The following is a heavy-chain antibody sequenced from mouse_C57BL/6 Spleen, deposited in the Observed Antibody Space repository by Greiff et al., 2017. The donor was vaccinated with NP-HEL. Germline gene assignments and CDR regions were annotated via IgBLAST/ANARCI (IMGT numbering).Heavy chain of an antibody. V-gene: IGHV1-15*01. J-gene: IGHJ4*01. Sequence: QVQLMESGAELVRPGASVTLSCTASGFTFTDYEMHWVKQTPVHGLEWIGAIDPETGGPASNQTFKGKAILTVAKSSSTAYMELRSLTAEDSAVYYCTRELRMDYWGQGTSVTVSS. CDR3: TRELRMDY. CDR2: IDPETGGP. CDR1: GFTFTDYE.